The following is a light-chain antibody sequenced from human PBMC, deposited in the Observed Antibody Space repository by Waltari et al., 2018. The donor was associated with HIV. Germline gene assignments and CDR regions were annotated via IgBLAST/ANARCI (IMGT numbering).Light chain of an antibody. CDR2: SNN. Sequence: QSVLTQPPSASGTPGQRVTISRSGTTSNIGSNIVTWYQQLPGMAPKLLIYSNNQRPSGVPDRFSGSKSGTSASLAISGLQSEDEADYYCAAWDDSLNGWVFGGGTKLTVL. CDR1: TSNIGSNI. J-gene: IGLJ3*02. V-gene: IGLV1-44*01. CDR3: AAWDDSLNGWV.